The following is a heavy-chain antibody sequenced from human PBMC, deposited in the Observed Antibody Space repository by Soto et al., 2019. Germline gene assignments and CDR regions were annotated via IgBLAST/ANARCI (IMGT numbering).Heavy chain of an antibody. CDR3: AKRPASIITFDY. V-gene: IGHV3-23*01. J-gene: IGHJ4*02. CDR1: GFTFSNNA. D-gene: IGHD2-2*01. Sequence: GGTLTLSCAASGFTFSNNAINWVRQPPGKGLEWVSTISGNGGSTYYADSGKGRLTISRDNSKNMLFLQINSLRDDDSAVYYCAKRPASIITFDYWGQGTPVTVSS. CDR2: ISGNGGST.